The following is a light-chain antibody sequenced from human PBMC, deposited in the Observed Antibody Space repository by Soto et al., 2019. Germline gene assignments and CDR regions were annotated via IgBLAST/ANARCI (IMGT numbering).Light chain of an antibody. CDR3: QQYNTYSWT. CDR2: KAS. Sequence: DLQMTQSPSTLSASVGDRVTITCRASQSISSWLAWYQQKPGKAPNLLIYKASSLESGVPSRFSRSGSGTEFTLTINSLQPDDFAPYYCQQYNTYSWTFGQGTKVEIK. J-gene: IGKJ1*01. CDR1: QSISSW. V-gene: IGKV1-5*03.